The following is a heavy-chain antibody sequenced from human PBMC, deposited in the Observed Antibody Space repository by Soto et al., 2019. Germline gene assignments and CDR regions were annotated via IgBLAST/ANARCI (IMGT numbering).Heavy chain of an antibody. CDR3: ARQFVTATIDAPFRY. Sequence: GESLKISCKGSGYSFTRYWIGWVRQMPGKGLEWMGIIYPGDSDTRYRPSFQGQITISVDKSIRTAYLQWNSLQASDTAMYYCARQFVTATIDAPFRYWGQGTLVTVSS. J-gene: IGHJ4*02. D-gene: IGHD4-4*01. CDR1: GYSFTRYW. CDR2: IYPGDSDT. V-gene: IGHV5-51*01.